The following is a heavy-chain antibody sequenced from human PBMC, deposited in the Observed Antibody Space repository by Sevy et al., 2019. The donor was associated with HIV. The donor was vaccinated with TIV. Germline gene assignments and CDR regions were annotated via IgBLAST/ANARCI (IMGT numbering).Heavy chain of an antibody. CDR1: GDSISSNNYY. V-gene: IGHV4-39*01. CDR2: VSYTRTT. Sequence: SETLSLTCTVSGDSISSNNYYWGWIRQSPGKGLEWIGIVSYTRTTYYNPSLKSRVTISDDTSKSQFSLRLSSVTAADTAVYFCAGSYYNFWNGYYNPYDSWGQGTLVTVSS. J-gene: IGHJ4*02. D-gene: IGHD3-3*01. CDR3: AGSYYNFWNGYYNPYDS.